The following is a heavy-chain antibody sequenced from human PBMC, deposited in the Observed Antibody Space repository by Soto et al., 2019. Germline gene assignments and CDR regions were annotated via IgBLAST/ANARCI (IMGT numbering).Heavy chain of an antibody. CDR2: VVPIFGVT. D-gene: IGHD3-10*01. J-gene: IGHJ6*02. V-gene: IGHV1-69*13. CDR3: ARPNEGGYSANHHYYYALDV. Sequence: SVKVSCKVSGGIFRSYSISWVRQAPGQGLKWMGGVVPIFGVTNYAQKFQGRITITADESTSTAYMELNTLRSDDTAVYYCARPNEGGYSANHHYYYALDVWGQGTTVTVSS. CDR1: GGIFRSYS.